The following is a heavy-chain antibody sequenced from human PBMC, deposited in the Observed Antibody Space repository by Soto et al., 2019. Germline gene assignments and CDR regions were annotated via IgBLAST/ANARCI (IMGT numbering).Heavy chain of an antibody. CDR2: IYPGDSDT. CDR3: ARLNGLGYYGSGVPYYYYMDV. CDR1: GYSFTSYW. D-gene: IGHD3-10*01. Sequence: PGESLKISCKGSGYSFTSYWIGWVRQMPGKGLEWMGIIYPGDSDTRYSPSFQGQVTISTDKSISTAYLQWSSLKASDTAMYYCARLNGLGYYGSGVPYYYYMDVWGRGTTVTVSS. J-gene: IGHJ6*03. V-gene: IGHV5-51*01.